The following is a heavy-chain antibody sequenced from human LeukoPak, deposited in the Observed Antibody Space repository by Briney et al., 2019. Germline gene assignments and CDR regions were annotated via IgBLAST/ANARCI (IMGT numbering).Heavy chain of an antibody. CDR2: IFYTGNT. V-gene: IGHV4-39*01. D-gene: IGHD3-22*01. Sequence: SETLSLTCTVSGGSILDSNYYWAWIRQSPGKGLEWIATIFYTGNTHYNPSLKSRVTMSVDTVKNQFSLNLNSVTAADTAVYYCARQSSGYYYGWFDPWGQGTLVTVSA. J-gene: IGHJ5*02. CDR3: ARQSSGYYYGWFDP. CDR1: GGSILDSNYY.